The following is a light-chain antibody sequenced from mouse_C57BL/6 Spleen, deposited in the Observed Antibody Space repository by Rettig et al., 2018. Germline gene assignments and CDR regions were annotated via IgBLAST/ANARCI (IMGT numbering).Light chain of an antibody. CDR2: DTS. Sequence: HIVLTQSPAIMSASPGEKVTMTCSASSSISYIYWCQQKPGSSPRLLIYDTSNLASGVPVRFSGSGSGTSYSLTISRMEAEDAATYYCQQWSSYPLTFGAGTKLELK. J-gene: IGKJ5*01. CDR1: SSISY. V-gene: IGKV4-55*01. CDR3: QQWSSYPLT.